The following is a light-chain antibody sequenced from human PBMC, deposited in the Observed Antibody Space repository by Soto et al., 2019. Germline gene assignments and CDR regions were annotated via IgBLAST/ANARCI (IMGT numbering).Light chain of an antibody. J-gene: IGKJ4*01. CDR3: QQYDRWPVT. Sequence: EVVMTQSPSTLSVSPGERVTFSCRASQSVTTNLAWYQHKPGQSPRLLISDASTGASGIPPRFSGSGSGTEFTLTIDRLQSADFAVYYCQQYDRWPVTFGGGTKV. V-gene: IGKV3-15*01. CDR2: DAS. CDR1: QSVTTN.